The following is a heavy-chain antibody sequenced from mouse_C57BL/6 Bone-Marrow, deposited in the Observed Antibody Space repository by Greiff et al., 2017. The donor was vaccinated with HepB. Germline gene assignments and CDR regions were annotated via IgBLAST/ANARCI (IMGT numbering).Heavy chain of an antibody. CDR1: GFNIKDYY. Sequence: EVKLQQSGAELVKPGASVKLSCTASGFNIKDYYMHWVKQRTEQGLEWIGRIDPEDGETKYAPKFQGKATITADTSSNTAYLQLSSLTSEDTAVYYCASLNYYGRGAYWGQGTLVTVSA. V-gene: IGHV14-2*01. CDR2: IDPEDGET. CDR3: ASLNYYGRGAY. J-gene: IGHJ3*01. D-gene: IGHD1-1*01.